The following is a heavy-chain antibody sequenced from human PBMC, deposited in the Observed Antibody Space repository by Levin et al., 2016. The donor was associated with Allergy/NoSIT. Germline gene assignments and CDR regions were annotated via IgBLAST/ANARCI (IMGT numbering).Heavy chain of an antibody. Sequence: WVRQAPGQGLEWVGIINPSGGSATYAQKFQGRVTMTRDTSTSTVYMELSSLRSEDTAVYYCARGRGTFTGYYDYWGQGTLVTVSS. D-gene: IGHD2/OR15-2a*01. V-gene: IGHV1-46*01. CDR2: INPSGGSA. CDR3: ARGRGTFTGYYDY. J-gene: IGHJ4*02.